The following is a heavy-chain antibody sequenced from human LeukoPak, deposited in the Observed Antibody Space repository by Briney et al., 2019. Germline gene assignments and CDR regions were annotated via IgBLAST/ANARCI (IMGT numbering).Heavy chain of an antibody. D-gene: IGHD3-10*01. V-gene: IGHV4-61*02. CDR2: IYTSGST. J-gene: IGHJ4*02. Sequence: SQTLSLTCTVFGGSISSGSYYWSWIRQPAGKGLEWIGRIYTSGSTNYNPSLKSRVTISVDTSKNQFSLKLGSVTAADTAVYYCARDRVRGVTDYWGQGTLVTVSS. CDR1: GGSISSGSYY. CDR3: ARDRVRGVTDY.